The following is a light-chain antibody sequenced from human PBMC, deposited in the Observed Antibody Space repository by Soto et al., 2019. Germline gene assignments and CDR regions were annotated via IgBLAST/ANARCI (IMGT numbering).Light chain of an antibody. J-gene: IGLJ2*01. CDR2: SSS. CDR1: ASNIGSNP. CDR3: AAWDVSLNVVV. V-gene: IGLV1-44*01. Sequence: QSVVTQPPSASGTPGQRVTIYCSGSASNIGSNPVNWYQHLPGTAPKLLIYSSSHRPSGVPDRFSGSKSGTSASLAISGLQSGDEADYYCAAWDVSLNVVVFGGGPKVTVL.